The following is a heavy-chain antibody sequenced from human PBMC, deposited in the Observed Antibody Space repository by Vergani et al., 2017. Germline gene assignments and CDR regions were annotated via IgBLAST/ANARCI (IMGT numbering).Heavy chain of an antibody. CDR3: AXQGKAVAGTGYYYDGMDV. CDR2: IDPSDSYT. J-gene: IGHJ6*02. CDR1: GYSFTSYW. Sequence: EVQLVQSGAEVKKPGESLRISCKGSGYSFTSYWISWVRQMPGKGLEWMGRIDPSDSYTNYSPSFQGHVTISADKSISTAYLQWSSLKASDTAMYYCAXQGKAVAGTGYYYDGMDVWGQGTTVTVSS. D-gene: IGHD6-19*01. V-gene: IGHV5-10-1*01.